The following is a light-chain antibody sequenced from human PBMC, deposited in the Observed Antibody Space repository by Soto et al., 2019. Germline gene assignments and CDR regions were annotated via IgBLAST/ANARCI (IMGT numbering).Light chain of an antibody. V-gene: IGKV1-39*01. Sequence: DMAMTQSPSSLSASVGDRFTITCRASQSISNYLNWYQHKPGKVPKLLIYAASSLQSGVPTRFSGSGSGTDFTLTINRLQPEDLATYYCQQSYGTPLTFGGGTKIEIK. CDR2: AAS. J-gene: IGKJ4*01. CDR1: QSISNY. CDR3: QQSYGTPLT.